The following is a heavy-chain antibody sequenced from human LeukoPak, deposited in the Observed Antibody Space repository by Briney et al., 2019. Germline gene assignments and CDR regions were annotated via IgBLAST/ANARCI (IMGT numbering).Heavy chain of an antibody. J-gene: IGHJ4*02. D-gene: IGHD3-10*01. CDR2: ISGSGGST. CDR1: GFTFSSYA. Sequence: GGSLRLSCAASGFTFSSYAMSWVRQAPGKGLEWVSAISGSGGSTYYADSVKGRFTISRDNSKNTLYLQMNSLRAEDTAVYYCARDPDTYYYGSGSYYFDYWGQGTLVTVSS. V-gene: IGHV3-23*01. CDR3: ARDPDTYYYGSGSYYFDY.